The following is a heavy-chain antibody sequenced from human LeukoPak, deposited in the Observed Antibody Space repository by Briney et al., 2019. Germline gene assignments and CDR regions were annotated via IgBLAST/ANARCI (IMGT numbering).Heavy chain of an antibody. J-gene: IGHJ4*02. V-gene: IGHV3-66*01. CDR2: IYSGGST. CDR1: GFTVSSNY. Sequence: PGGSLRLSCAASGFTVSSNYMSWVRQAPGKGLEWVSVIYSGGSTYYADSVKGRLTISRDNSKNTLYLQMNSLRAEDTAVYYCARVPDSSGWYFDYGGQGTLVTVSS. CDR3: ARVPDSSGWYFDY. D-gene: IGHD6-19*01.